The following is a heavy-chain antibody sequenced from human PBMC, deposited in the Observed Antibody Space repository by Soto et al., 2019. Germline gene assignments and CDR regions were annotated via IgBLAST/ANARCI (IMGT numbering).Heavy chain of an antibody. CDR2: IYYSGST. J-gene: IGHJ4*02. Sequence: PSETLSLTCTVSGGSFSTYYWSWIRQPPGKGLEWIGYIYYSGSTNSNPSLKSRVTLSVDTSKNQFSLKLSSVTAAGTAVYYCARDQGGPFDYWGQGTLVTVSS. CDR3: ARDQGGPFDY. D-gene: IGHD2-15*01. CDR1: GGSFSTYY. V-gene: IGHV4-59*01.